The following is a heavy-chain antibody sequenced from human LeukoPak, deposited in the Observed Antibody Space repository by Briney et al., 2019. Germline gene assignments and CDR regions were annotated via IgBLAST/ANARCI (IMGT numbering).Heavy chain of an antibody. J-gene: IGHJ4*02. CDR2: VYTSGST. CDR1: GGSISSYY. V-gene: IGHV4-4*09. Sequence: SETLSLTCTVSGGSISSYYWSWIRQPPGKGLEWIGYVYTSGSTNYNPSLKSRVTISVDTSKNQFSLKLSSVTAADTAVYYCARLRMVRGCDYWGQGTLVTVSS. D-gene: IGHD2-8*01. CDR3: ARLRMVRGCDY.